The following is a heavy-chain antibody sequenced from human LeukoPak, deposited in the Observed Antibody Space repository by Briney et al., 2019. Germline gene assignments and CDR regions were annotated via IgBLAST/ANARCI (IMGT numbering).Heavy chain of an antibody. CDR2: ISGSGGST. D-gene: IGHD2-2*01. J-gene: IGHJ6*02. CDR3: AKDLGTSCYGCYYYGMDV. V-gene: IGHV3-23*01. CDR1: GFTFSSYA. Sequence: PGGSLRLSCAASGFTFSSYAMSWVRQAPGKGLEWVSAISGSGGSTYYADPVKGRFTISRDNSKNTLYLQMNSLRAEDTAVYYCAKDLGTSCYGCYYYGMDVWGQGTTVTVSS.